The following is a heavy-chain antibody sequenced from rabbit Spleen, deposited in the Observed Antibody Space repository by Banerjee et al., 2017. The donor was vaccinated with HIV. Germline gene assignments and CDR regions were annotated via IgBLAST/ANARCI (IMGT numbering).Heavy chain of an antibody. J-gene: IGHJ6*01. CDR3: ARETGGGYGYSGMDL. Sequence: QSLEESGGDLVKPGASLTLTCTASGFSFSSSYYIWWVRQAPGKGLEWIGCIYAGSSGSTYYLNWAKGRFTISKTSSTTVTLQMTSLTAADTATYFCARETGGGYGYSGMDLWGQGTLVTVS. V-gene: IGHV1S40*01. CDR2: IYAGSSGST. CDR1: GFSFSSSYY. D-gene: IGHD8-1*01.